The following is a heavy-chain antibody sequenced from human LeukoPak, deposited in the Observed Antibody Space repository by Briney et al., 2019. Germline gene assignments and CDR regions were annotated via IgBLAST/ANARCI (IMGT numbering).Heavy chain of an antibody. CDR1: GYTFTSYG. V-gene: IGHV1-18*01. CDR3: ARDVGFSIYDFWSGYYRPLDY. D-gene: IGHD3-3*01. Sequence: GASVKVSCKASGYTFTSYGISWVRQAPGQGLEWMGWISAYNGNTNYAQKLQGRVTMTTDTSTSTVYMELRSLRSDDTAVYYCARDVGFSIYDFWSGYYRPLDYWGQGTLVTVSS. CDR2: ISAYNGNT. J-gene: IGHJ4*02.